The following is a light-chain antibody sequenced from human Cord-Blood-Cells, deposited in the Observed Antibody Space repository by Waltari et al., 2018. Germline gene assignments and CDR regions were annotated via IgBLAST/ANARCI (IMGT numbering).Light chain of an antibody. CDR1: SSDVGGYTY. CDR3: SSYTSSSTLGGV. CDR2: DFS. V-gene: IGLV2-14*03. J-gene: IGLJ1*01. Sequence: QSALTQPAPVPGSPGPTITISCTGTSSDVGGYTYVSWYQQHPCKAPKLMIYDFSNRPSGVSNRFSGSKSGNTASLTVSGLQAEDEADYYCSSYTSSSTLGGVFGTGTKVTVL.